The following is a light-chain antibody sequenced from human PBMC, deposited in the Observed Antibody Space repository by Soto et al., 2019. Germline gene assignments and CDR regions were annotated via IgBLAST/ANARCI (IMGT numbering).Light chain of an antibody. CDR3: QHFSSYSVA. J-gene: IGKJ4*01. CDR1: QGVTSY. CDR2: TAS. Sequence: DIQMTQSPSSLSASVGDRVTITCRASQGVTSYFAWYQQKPGKAPKLLIYTASTLKSGVPSRFSGSGSETEFTLTISTLQPDDFATYYCQHFSSYSVAFGRGTKVDIK. V-gene: IGKV1-5*03.